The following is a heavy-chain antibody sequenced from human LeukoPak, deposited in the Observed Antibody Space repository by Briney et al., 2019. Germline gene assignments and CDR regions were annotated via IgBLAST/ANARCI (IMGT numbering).Heavy chain of an antibody. D-gene: IGHD2-15*01. CDR2: INPAGSET. J-gene: IGHJ4*02. V-gene: IGHV3-7*01. CDR1: GFSFSAYW. CDR3: ARFGYVAAVDV. Sequence: GGSLRLSCAASGFSFSAYWMTWVRQAPGTGLEWVANINPAGSETYYVDPVKGRFSISRDNAKNLVYLQLNSLRAEDTAVYHCARFGYVAAVDVWGQGTPVTVSS.